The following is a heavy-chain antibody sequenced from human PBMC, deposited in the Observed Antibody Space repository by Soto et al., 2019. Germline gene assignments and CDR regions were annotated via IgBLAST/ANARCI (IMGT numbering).Heavy chain of an antibody. CDR2: ISYDGSNK. V-gene: IGHV3-30*18. Sequence: AGGSLRLSCAASGFTFSSYGMHWVRQAPGKGLEWVAVISYDGSNKYYADSVKGRFTISRDNSKNTLYLQMNSLRAEDTAVYYCAKDLTYYYDSSGYYPSPFDYWGQGTLVTVSS. CDR3: AKDLTYYYDSSGYYPSPFDY. J-gene: IGHJ4*02. D-gene: IGHD3-22*01. CDR1: GFTFSSYG.